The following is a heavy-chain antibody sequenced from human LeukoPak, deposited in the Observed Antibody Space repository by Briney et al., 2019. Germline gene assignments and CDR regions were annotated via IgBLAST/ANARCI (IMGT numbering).Heavy chain of an antibody. CDR1: GFTFSNSW. CDR2: ITKKGSET. V-gene: IGHV3-7*03. D-gene: IGHD3-22*01. CDR3: TTDGDYYDSSINFDY. J-gene: IGHJ4*02. Sequence: GGSLRLSCAASGFTFSNSWMSWVRQAPGKGLEWVAYITKKGSETYYVDSVKGRFTITRDNARNSLFLQMNSLKTEDTAVYYCTTDGDYYDSSINFDYWGQGTLVTVSS.